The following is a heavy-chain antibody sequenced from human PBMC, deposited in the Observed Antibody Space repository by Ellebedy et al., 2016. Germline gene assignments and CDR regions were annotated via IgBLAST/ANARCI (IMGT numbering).Heavy chain of an antibody. V-gene: IGHV1-46*01. CDR2: INPSGGST. CDR3: ARVRPELGRYCSGGSCYSDY. CDR1: GYTFTSYY. D-gene: IGHD2-15*01. J-gene: IGHJ4*02. Sequence: ASVKVSCKASGYTFTSYYMHWVRQAPGQGLEWMGIINPSGGSTSYAQKFQGRVTMTRNTSISTAYMELSSLRSDDTAVYYCARVRPELGRYCSGGSCYSDYWGQGTLVTVSS.